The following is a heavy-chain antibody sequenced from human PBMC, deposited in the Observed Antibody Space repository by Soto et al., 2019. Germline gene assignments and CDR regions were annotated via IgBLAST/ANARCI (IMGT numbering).Heavy chain of an antibody. CDR2: VYVSDSET. D-gene: IGHD5-12*01. V-gene: IGHV5-51*01. J-gene: IGHJ3*01. CDR3: ARRGTLSGRDAFDV. Sequence: GESLKISCRGSGYYSSSNWIAWVRQMSGKGLEWLGSVYVSDSETKYSPSFQGQVTISADKYTNTAYLYWSSLKASDTAMYYCARRGTLSGRDAFDVWGKGTMVTVSS. CDR1: GYYSSSNW.